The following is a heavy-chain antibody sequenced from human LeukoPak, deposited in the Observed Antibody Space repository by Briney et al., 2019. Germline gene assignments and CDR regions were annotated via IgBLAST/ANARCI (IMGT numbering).Heavy chain of an antibody. Sequence: GGSLRLSCAASGFTFSSYAMSWVRQAPGKGLERVSAISGSGGSTYYADSVKSRFTISRDNSKNTLYLQMNSLRAEDTAVYYCAKDGTRWLQFRGFEYWGQGTLVTVSS. V-gene: IGHV3-23*01. CDR1: GFTFSSYA. CDR3: AKDGTRWLQFRGFEY. J-gene: IGHJ4*02. CDR2: ISGSGGST. D-gene: IGHD5-24*01.